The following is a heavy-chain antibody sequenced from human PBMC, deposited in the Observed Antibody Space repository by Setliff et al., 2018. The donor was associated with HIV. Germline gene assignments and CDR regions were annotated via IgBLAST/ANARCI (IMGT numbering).Heavy chain of an antibody. Sequence: SETLSLTCTVSGDSITSGTYYWSWIRQPAGMRLEWIGHISTSGTTNYNPSLKSRVTISADTSKSQFSLKLTSVTAADTAAYFCARRPVKGYGPFDSWGPGTLVTVSS. J-gene: IGHJ4*02. CDR3: ARRPVKGYGPFDS. D-gene: IGHD2-15*01. CDR2: ISTSGTT. V-gene: IGHV4-61*09. CDR1: GDSITSGTYY.